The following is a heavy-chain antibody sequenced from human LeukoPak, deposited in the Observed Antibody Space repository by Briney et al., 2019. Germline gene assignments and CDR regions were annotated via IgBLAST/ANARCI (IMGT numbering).Heavy chain of an antibody. CDR2: ISGSGGST. CDR3: AKESTYYDILTGLYYFDY. V-gene: IGHV3-23*01. Sequence: GGSLRLPCAASGFTFSSYAMSWVRQAPGKGLEWVSTISGSGGSTYYADSVKGRFTISRDNSKNTLYLQMNSLRAEDTGVYYCAKESTYYDILTGLYYFDYWGQGTLVTVSS. CDR1: GFTFSSYA. J-gene: IGHJ4*02. D-gene: IGHD3-9*01.